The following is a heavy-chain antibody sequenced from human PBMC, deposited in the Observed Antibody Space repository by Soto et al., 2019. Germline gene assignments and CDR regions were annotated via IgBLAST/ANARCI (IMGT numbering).Heavy chain of an antibody. J-gene: IGHJ5*02. Sequence: SETLSLTCTVSGGSISSYYWSWIRQPPGKGLEWIGYIYYSGITDYNPSLKSRVTISVDTSKSQFSLKLTSVTAADTAVYYCARVISIYCISTSCYGPNWFDPWGQGTLVTVSS. CDR1: GGSISSYY. V-gene: IGHV4-59*01. D-gene: IGHD2-2*01. CDR3: ARVISIYCISTSCYGPNWFDP. CDR2: IYYSGIT.